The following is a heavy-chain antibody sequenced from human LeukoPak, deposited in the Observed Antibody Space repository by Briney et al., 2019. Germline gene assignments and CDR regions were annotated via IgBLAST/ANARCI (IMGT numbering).Heavy chain of an antibody. D-gene: IGHD5-18*01. CDR2: INPNSGGT. V-gene: IGHV1-2*02. Sequence: ASVKASCKASGYTFTTYYMHWVRQAPGQGLEWMGWINPNSGGTKYAQKFQGRVTMTRDTSISTAYMELSRLRSDDTAVYYCARMGEYSYIDYWGQGTLVTVSS. J-gene: IGHJ4*02. CDR1: GYTFTTYY. CDR3: ARMGEYSYIDY.